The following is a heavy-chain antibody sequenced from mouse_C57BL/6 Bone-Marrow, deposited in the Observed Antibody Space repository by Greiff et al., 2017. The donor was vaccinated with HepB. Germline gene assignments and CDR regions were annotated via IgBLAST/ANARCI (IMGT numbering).Heavy chain of an antibody. V-gene: IGHV5-4*01. D-gene: IGHD2-3*01. CDR3: ARDGWLLRNYYAMDY. Sequence: EVQLVESGGGLVKPGGSLKLSCAASGFTFSSYAMSWVRQTPEKRLEWVATISDGGSYTYYPDNVKGRFTISRDNAKNNLYLQMSHLKSEDTAMYYCARDGWLLRNYYAMDYWGQGTSVTVSS. CDR1: GFTFSSYA. CDR2: ISDGGSYT. J-gene: IGHJ4*01.